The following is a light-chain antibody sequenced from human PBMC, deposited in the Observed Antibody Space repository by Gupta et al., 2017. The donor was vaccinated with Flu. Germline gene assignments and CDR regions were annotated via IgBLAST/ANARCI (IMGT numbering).Light chain of an antibody. CDR1: QSVSSN. CDR2: GAS. J-gene: IGKJ3*01. Sequence: PATLSVSPGERATLSCRASQSVSSNLAWYQQKPGQAPRLLSYGASTRATGIPARFSGSGSGTEFTLTISSLQSEDFAVYYCQQYNNWPLTFGPGTKVDIK. V-gene: IGKV3-15*01. CDR3: QQYNNWPLT.